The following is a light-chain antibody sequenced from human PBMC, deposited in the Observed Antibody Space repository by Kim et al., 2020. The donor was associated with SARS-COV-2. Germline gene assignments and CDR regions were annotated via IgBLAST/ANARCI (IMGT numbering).Light chain of an antibody. CDR3: QQANSFPWT. CDR1: HGISSW. J-gene: IGKJ1*01. Sequence: AAVGDIVTITCRASHGISSWLSWYQNKPGKAPKLLIYAASSLQSGVPSRFSGSGSGTDFTLTISSLQPEDFATYYCQQANSFPWTFGQGTKVDIK. V-gene: IGKV1D-12*01. CDR2: AAS.